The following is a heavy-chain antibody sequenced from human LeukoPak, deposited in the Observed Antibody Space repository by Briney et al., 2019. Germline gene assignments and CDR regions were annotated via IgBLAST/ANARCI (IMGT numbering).Heavy chain of an antibody. D-gene: IGHD3-9*01. CDR2: ISYDGSNK. CDR3: AKGIYYDILTPNDY. V-gene: IGHV3-30*18. Sequence: GGSLRLSCAASGFTFSSYGMHWVRQAPGKGLEWVAVISYDGSNKYYADSVKGRSTISRDNSKNTLYLQMNSLRAEDTAVYYCAKGIYYDILTPNDYWGQGTLVTVSS. CDR1: GFTFSSYG. J-gene: IGHJ4*02.